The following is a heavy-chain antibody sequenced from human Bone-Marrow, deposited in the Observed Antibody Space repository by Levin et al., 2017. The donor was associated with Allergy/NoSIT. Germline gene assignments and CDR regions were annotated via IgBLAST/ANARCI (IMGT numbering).Heavy chain of an antibody. CDR1: GGTFSSYA. V-gene: IGHV1-69*13. CDR2: IIPIFGTA. J-gene: IGHJ4*02. CDR3: ARALMGELSYDY. Sequence: ASVKVSCKASGGTFSSYAISWVRQAPGQGLEWMGGIIPIFGTANYAQKFQGRVTITADESTSTAYMELSSLRSEDTAVYYCARALMGELSYDYWGQGTLVTVSS. D-gene: IGHD3-16*02.